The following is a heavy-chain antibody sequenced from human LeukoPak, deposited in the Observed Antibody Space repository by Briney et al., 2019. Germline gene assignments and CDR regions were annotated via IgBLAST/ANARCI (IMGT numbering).Heavy chain of an antibody. D-gene: IGHD1-1*01. CDR2: ISAYNGNT. J-gene: IGHJ4*02. Sequence: ASVKVSCKASGYTFTSYGISWVRQTPGQGLEWMGWISAYNGNTNYAQKLQGRVTMTTDTSTSTAYMELRSLRSDDTAVYYCARDRPGMRAGNPTDYWGQGTLVTVSS. V-gene: IGHV1-18*01. CDR1: GYTFTSYG. CDR3: ARDRPGMRAGNPTDY.